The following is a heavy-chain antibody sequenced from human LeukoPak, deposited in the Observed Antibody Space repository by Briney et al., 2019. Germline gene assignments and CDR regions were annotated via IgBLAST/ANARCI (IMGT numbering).Heavy chain of an antibody. Sequence: GGSLRLSCAASGFTFSSYGMHWVRQAPGKGLEWVAFIRYDGSNKYYADSVKGRFTISRDNPKNTLYLQMNSLRAEDTAVYYCAKDTTYYYDSSGYKTVPDAFDIWGQGTMVTVSS. D-gene: IGHD3-22*01. V-gene: IGHV3-30*02. J-gene: IGHJ3*02. CDR1: GFTFSSYG. CDR3: AKDTTYYYDSSGYKTVPDAFDI. CDR2: IRYDGSNK.